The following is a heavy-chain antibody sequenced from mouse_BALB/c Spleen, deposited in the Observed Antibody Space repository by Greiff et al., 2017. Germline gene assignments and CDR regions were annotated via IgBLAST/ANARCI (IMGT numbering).Heavy chain of an antibody. D-gene: IGHD1-1*01. V-gene: IGHV5-12-2*01. CDR1: GFTFSSYT. CDR3: ARDYYGSSLAMDY. CDR2: ISNGGGST. Sequence: DVMLVESGGGLVQPGGSLKLSCAASGFTFSSYTMSWVRQTPEKRLEWVAYISNGGGSTYYPDTVKGRFTISRDNAKNTLYLQMSSLKSEDTAMYYCARDYYGSSLAMDYWGQGTSVTVSS. J-gene: IGHJ4*01.